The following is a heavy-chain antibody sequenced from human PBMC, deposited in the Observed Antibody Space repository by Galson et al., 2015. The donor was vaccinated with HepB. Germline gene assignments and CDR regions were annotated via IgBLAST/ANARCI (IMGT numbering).Heavy chain of an antibody. J-gene: IGHJ4*02. D-gene: IGHD5-12*01. CDR3: ARGPGLEFDY. Sequence: SLRLSCAASGFNFSTYSMNWVRQAPGKGLEWVSSISSSSNYIYYADSVEGRFTISRDSARNSLYLQMNSLRVDDTALDYCARGPGLEFDYWGQGTLVTVSS. CDR2: ISSSSNYI. V-gene: IGHV3-21*06. CDR1: GFNFSTYS.